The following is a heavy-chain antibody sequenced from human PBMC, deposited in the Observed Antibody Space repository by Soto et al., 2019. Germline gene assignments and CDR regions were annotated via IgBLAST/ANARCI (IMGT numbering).Heavy chain of an antibody. Sequence: GASVKVSCKASGYTFRYDDIIWVRQATGQGLEWMGWMNPNSGNTGYAQKFQGRITMTRNTSISTAYMEMNSLTSEYTAVYYCARVGAWALRNLDYWGQGTRVTVSS. CDR2: MNPNSGNT. CDR3: ARVGAWALRNLDY. J-gene: IGHJ4*02. D-gene: IGHD3-16*01. V-gene: IGHV1-8*01. CDR1: GYTFRYDD.